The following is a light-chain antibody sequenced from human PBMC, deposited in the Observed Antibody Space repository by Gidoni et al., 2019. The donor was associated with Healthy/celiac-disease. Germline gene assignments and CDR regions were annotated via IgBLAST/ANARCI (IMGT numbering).Light chain of an antibody. CDR3: QQYNNWPRYT. J-gene: IGKJ2*01. V-gene: IGKV3-15*01. CDR2: DAS. Sequence: EIVMTQSQATLSVSPGERATLPCRDSKNVSSNLAWYHQKPGQAPTLLINDASTRSTGIPARFSGGGSWTEFTLTISSRQSEDFAVNYCQQYNNWPRYTFGQGTKLEIK. CDR1: KNVSSN.